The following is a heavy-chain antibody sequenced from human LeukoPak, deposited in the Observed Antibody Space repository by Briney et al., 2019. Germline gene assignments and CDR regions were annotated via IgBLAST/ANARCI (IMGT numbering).Heavy chain of an antibody. V-gene: IGHV4-4*07. CDR1: GGSISSYY. Sequence: SETLSLTCTVSGGSISSYYWNWIRQPAGKGLEWIGRIYTSGSTNYNPSLKSRVTMSVDTSKNQFSLKLSSVTAADTAVYYCARDGSYYYDSSGPFDPWGQGTLVTVSS. J-gene: IGHJ5*02. CDR2: IYTSGST. D-gene: IGHD3-22*01. CDR3: ARDGSYYYDSSGPFDP.